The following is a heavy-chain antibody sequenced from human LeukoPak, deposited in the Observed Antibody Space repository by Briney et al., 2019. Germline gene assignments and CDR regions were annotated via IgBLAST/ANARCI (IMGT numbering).Heavy chain of an antibody. V-gene: IGHV3-73*01. Sequence: GXXXRLPCAPSGFTFSGSVIHWVRQASGXXXXWVGRIRGKTHSYATAYAASVKGRFTISRDDSKNTAYLQMNSLKTEDAAVYYCSIAYSNYDYWGQGTLVTVSS. CDR1: GFTFSGSV. CDR3: SIAYSNYDY. CDR2: IRGKTHSYAT. D-gene: IGHD6-13*01. J-gene: IGHJ4*02.